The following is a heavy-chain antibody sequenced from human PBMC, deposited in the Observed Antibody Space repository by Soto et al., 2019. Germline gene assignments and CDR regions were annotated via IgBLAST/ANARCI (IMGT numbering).Heavy chain of an antibody. CDR2: ISYDGSNK. V-gene: IGHV3-30-3*01. CDR1: GFTFSSYA. D-gene: IGHD5-18*01. Sequence: QVQLVESGGGVVQPGRSLRLSCAASGFTFSSYAMHWVRQAPGKGLEWVAVISYDGSNKYYADSVKGRFTISRDNSKNTLYLQMNSLGAEDTAVYYCARDGRTAMVTGFDYWGQGTLVTVSS. J-gene: IGHJ4*02. CDR3: ARDGRTAMVTGFDY.